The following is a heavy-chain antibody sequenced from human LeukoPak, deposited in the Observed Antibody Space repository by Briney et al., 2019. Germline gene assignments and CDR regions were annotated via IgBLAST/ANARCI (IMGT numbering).Heavy chain of an antibody. CDR2: IYYSGST. Sequence: PSETLSLTCTVSGGSISSSSYYWGWIRQPPGKGLEWIGSIYYSGSTNYNPSLKSRVTMSVDTSKNQFPLKLSSVTAADAAVYYCARDRGTWNDDGFDYWGQGTLVTVSS. V-gene: IGHV4-39*06. CDR3: ARDRGTWNDDGFDY. CDR1: GGSISSSSYY. D-gene: IGHD1-1*01. J-gene: IGHJ4*02.